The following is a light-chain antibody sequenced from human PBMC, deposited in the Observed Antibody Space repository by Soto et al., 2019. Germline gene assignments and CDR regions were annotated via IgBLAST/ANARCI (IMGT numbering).Light chain of an antibody. CDR1: QSASNN. Sequence: ILITQSPATLSVSPGERATLSCRASQSASNNLAWYQQKPGQAPRLLIYDASTRATGIPARFSGSGSGTEFPLTISGLQSEDFAVYYCQQYNIWPPWTFGQGTKVEVK. V-gene: IGKV3-15*01. J-gene: IGKJ1*01. CDR2: DAS. CDR3: QQYNIWPPWT.